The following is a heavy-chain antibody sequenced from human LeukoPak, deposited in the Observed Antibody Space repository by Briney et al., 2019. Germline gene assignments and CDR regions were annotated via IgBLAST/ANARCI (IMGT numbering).Heavy chain of an antibody. CDR2: IPYDGSYK. D-gene: IGHD6-13*01. V-gene: IGHV3-30*18. CDR1: EFTFSTYC. CDR3: AKDRYSGLNTIDY. J-gene: IGHJ4*02. Sequence: PGGSLTLSCAASEFTFSTYCMHWVRQAPGKGLEWVAVIPYDGSYKFYADSVKGRFTISRDNSKSTLYLQMNSLRAEDTAVYYCAKDRYSGLNTIDYWGQGTLVTVSS.